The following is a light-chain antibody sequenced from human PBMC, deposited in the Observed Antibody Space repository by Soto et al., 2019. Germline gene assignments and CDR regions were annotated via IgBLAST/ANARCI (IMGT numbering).Light chain of an antibody. J-gene: IGLJ2*01. Sequence: QSVLTQPASVPGSPGQSITISCTGTSSDVGGYNYVSWYQKHPGKAPKSLIYEVRNRPSGVSDRFSGSKTGNTASLTISGLQAEDEADYYCCSYTSSSTLVFGGGTKLTVL. CDR2: EVR. CDR3: CSYTSSSTLV. V-gene: IGLV2-14*01. CDR1: SSDVGGYNY.